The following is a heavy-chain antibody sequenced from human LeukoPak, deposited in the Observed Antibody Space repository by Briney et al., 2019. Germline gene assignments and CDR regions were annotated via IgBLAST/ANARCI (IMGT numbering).Heavy chain of an antibody. CDR2: IYYSGST. V-gene: IGHV4-34*01. CDR1: GGSFSGYY. J-gene: IGHJ6*03. D-gene: IGHD6-19*01. CDR3: ARQRYSSGWGPMRYYYYMDV. Sequence: PETLSLTCAVYGGSFSGYYWSWIRQPPGKGLEWIGSIYYSGSTYYNPSLKSRVTISVDTSKNQFSLKLSSVTAADTAVYYCARQRYSSGWGPMRYYYYMDVWGKGTTVTISS.